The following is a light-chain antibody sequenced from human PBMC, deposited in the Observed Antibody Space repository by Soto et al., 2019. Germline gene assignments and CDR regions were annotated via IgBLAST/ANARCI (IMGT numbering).Light chain of an antibody. V-gene: IGKV3-20*01. CDR3: QQYGRSSLMFT. CDR1: QSVTSDF. CDR2: GAS. J-gene: IGKJ2*01. Sequence: EIVLTQSPGTLSLSPGERATLSCRASQSVTSDFLALYQQKPGQAPRLLIYGASTRAAGVPDRFSGSGSGTDFTLTIAKLEPEDFAVYYCQQYGRSSLMFTFGQGTKLGV.